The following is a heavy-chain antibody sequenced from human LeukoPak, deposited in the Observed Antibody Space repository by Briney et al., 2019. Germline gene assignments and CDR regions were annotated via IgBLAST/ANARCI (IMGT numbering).Heavy chain of an antibody. D-gene: IGHD3-10*01. Sequence: SETLSLTCAVYGGSFSGYYLSWDRQPPGKGLEWVGEINNSGSTTYNPSLKRRVTISVDTSKNQFCLKLSSVTAADAAVYYCAGARGDGWFGELCSPNFDYWGQGTLVTVSS. CDR1: GGSFSGYY. J-gene: IGHJ4*02. CDR3: AGARGDGWFGELCSPNFDY. V-gene: IGHV4-34*01. CDR2: INNSGST.